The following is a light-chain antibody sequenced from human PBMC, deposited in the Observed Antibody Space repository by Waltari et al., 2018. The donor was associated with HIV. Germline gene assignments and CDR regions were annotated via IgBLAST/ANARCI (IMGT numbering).Light chain of an antibody. Sequence: QSALTQPRSVSGSLGQSITISCTGTSSDAGGYDSVSLDLQHPGKVPKLIMYEVIKRPCGVPYRFSGSKSRIPAFLTLSGLQAEDEADYVCCTYAGTYTYVRFGGGTKLIVL. J-gene: IGLJ3*02. CDR1: SSDAGGYDS. V-gene: IGLV2-11*01. CDR3: CTYAGTYTYVR. CDR2: EVI.